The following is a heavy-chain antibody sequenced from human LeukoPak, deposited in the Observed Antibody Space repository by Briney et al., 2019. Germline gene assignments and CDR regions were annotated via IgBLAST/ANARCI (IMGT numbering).Heavy chain of an antibody. CDR2: ISGSGGST. Sequence: PGGSLRLSCAASGFTFSSYAMSWVRQAPGKGLEWVSAISGSGGSTYYADSVEGRFTISRDNSKNTLYLQMNSLRAEDTAVYYCAKTLYSSTTHYYYYGMDVWGQGTTVTVSS. CDR3: AKTLYSSTTHYYYYGMDV. V-gene: IGHV3-23*01. CDR1: GFTFSSYA. D-gene: IGHD2-2*01. J-gene: IGHJ6*02.